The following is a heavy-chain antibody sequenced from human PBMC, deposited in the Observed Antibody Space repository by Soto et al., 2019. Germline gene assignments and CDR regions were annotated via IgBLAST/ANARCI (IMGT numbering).Heavy chain of an antibody. D-gene: IGHD2-21*02. CDR2: ISAYNGNT. V-gene: IGHV1-18*01. Sequence: QVQLVQSGAEVKKPGASVKVSCKASGYTFTSYGISWVRQAPGQGLEWMGWISAYNGNTNYAQKLQGRVTMTTDTSTSTAYMELRCLRSDDTAVYYCARWWGVVTVDPDYYYGMDVWGQGTTVTVSS. J-gene: IGHJ6*02. CDR3: ARWWGVVTVDPDYYYGMDV. CDR1: GYTFTSYG.